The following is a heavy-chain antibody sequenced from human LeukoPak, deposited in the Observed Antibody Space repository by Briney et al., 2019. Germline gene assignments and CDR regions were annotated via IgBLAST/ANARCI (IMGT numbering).Heavy chain of an antibody. Sequence: GASVRLSCKASGYTFTSYGISWVRQAPGQGLECMGWTSAYNGNTNYAQKLQGRVTMTTDTSTSTAYMELRSLRSDDTAVYYCARDGWVYGVYYGMDVWGQGTTVTVSS. V-gene: IGHV1-18*01. J-gene: IGHJ6*02. D-gene: IGHD4-17*01. CDR3: ARDGWVYGVYYGMDV. CDR1: GYTFTSYG. CDR2: TSAYNGNT.